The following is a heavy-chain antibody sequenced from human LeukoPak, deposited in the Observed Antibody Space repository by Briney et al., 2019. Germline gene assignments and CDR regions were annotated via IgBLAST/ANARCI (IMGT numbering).Heavy chain of an antibody. CDR3: AVGATRRFWFDP. D-gene: IGHD1-26*01. CDR1: GYTLTELS. J-gene: IGHJ5*02. Sequence: RASVKVSCKVSGYTLTELSMHWVRQAPGKGLEWMGGFDPEDGETIYAQKFQGRVTMTEDTSTDIAYMELSSLRSEDTAVYYCAVGATRRFWFDPWGQGTLVTVSS. V-gene: IGHV1-24*01. CDR2: FDPEDGET.